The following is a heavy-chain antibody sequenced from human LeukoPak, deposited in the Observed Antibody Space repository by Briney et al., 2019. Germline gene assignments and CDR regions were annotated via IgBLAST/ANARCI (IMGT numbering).Heavy chain of an antibody. Sequence: GGSLRLSCAASGFTFSNCAMSWVRQAPGKGLEWVSGLSAGGGSTYYADSVKGRFTISRDNSKNTLYLQLSSLSAEDTAIYYCAKNSSDYAPYYLHYWGQGTLVTVSS. D-gene: IGHD4-17*01. J-gene: IGHJ4*02. CDR3: AKNSSDYAPYYLHY. CDR2: LSAGGGST. CDR1: GFTFSNCA. V-gene: IGHV3-23*01.